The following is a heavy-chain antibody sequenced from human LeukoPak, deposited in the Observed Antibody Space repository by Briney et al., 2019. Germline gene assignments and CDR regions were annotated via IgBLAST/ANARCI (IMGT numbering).Heavy chain of an antibody. J-gene: IGHJ4*02. V-gene: IGHV3-30*02. CDR1: AFTFSSYG. CDR2: MRYDGSNK. D-gene: IGHD4-17*01. Sequence: GGSLRLSCAASAFTFSSYGMHWVRQAPGKGLEWVAFMRYDGSNKKYADSVKGRSTISRDNSENTLYLQMNSLRTEDTAVYSCAKEIWPTVTIPGRTYFDYWGQGTLVTVSS. CDR3: AKEIWPTVTIPGRTYFDY.